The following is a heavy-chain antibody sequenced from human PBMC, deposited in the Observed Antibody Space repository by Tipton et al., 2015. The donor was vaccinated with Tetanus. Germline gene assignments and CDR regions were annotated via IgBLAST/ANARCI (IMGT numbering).Heavy chain of an antibody. J-gene: IGHJ4*02. CDR1: GFTFSSYA. V-gene: IGHV3-23*01. D-gene: IGHD2-21*02. CDR3: GRVTRWGQYYFDY. CDR2: ISGSGGST. Sequence: SLRLSCAASGFTFSSYAMSWVRQAPGKGLEWVSAISGSGGSTYYADSVKGRFTISRDNSKNTLYLQMNSLRAEDTAVYYCGRVTRWGQYYFDYWGQGTLVTVSS.